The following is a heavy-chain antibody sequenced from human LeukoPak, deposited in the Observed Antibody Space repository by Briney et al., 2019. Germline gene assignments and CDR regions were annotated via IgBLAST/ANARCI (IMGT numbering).Heavy chain of an antibody. D-gene: IGHD1-26*01. V-gene: IGHV3-48*02. J-gene: IGHJ4*02. CDR1: GFTFSSYS. Sequence: GGSLRPSCAASGFTFSSYSMTWVRQAPGKGLEWVSYISSSSSTIYYADSVKGRFTISRDNAKNSLYLQMNSLRDEDTAVYYCARDRRGSYRLQSDYWGQGTLVTVSS. CDR2: ISSSSSTI. CDR3: ARDRRGSYRLQSDY.